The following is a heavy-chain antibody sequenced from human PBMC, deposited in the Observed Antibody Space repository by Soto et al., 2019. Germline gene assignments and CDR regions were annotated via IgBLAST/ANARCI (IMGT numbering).Heavy chain of an antibody. J-gene: IGHJ6*03. Sequence: GGSLRLSCAPSGFTFSSYGMHWVRQAPGKGLEWVAVISYDGSNKYYADSVKGRFTISRDNSKNTLYLQMNSLRAEDTAVYYCVKDENVVGFNYYYMDVWGKGTTVTVSS. CDR1: GFTFSSYG. V-gene: IGHV3-30*18. D-gene: IGHD2-15*01. CDR2: ISYDGSNK. CDR3: VKDENVVGFNYYYMDV.